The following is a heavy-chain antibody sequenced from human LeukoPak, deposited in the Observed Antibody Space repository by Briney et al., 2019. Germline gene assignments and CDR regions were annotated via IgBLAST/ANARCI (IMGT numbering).Heavy chain of an antibody. D-gene: IGHD2-2*01. J-gene: IGHJ4*02. CDR2: IYYSGST. Sequence: PSETLSLTCTVSGGSISSYWWSWIRQPPGKGLEYIGHIYYSGSTNYNPSLKSRVTISVDTSKNQFSPRLSSVTAADTAVYYCARWRCSSANCQYLDYWGQGTLVTVSS. CDR1: GGSISSYW. V-gene: IGHV4-59*01. CDR3: ARWRCSSANCQYLDY.